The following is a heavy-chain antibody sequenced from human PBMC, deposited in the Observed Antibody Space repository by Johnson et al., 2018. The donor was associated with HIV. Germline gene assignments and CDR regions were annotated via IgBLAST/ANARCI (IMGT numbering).Heavy chain of an antibody. V-gene: IGHV3-64*01. CDR2: ISSNGGST. Sequence: VLLVESGGGLVQPGGSLRLSCAASGFTFSSYAMHWVSQAPGKGLEYVSAISSNGGSTYYANSVKGRFTISRDNSKNTLYLQMGSLRAEDMAVYYCAREASGGLDAFDIWGQGTMVTVSS. D-gene: IGHD1-26*01. CDR3: AREASGGLDAFDI. J-gene: IGHJ3*02. CDR1: GFTFSSYA.